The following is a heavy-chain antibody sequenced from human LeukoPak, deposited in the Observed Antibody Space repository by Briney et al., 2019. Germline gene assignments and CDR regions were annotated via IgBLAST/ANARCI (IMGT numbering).Heavy chain of an antibody. J-gene: IGHJ4*02. CDR3: ARVAKERVGGVYYFDY. CDR2: ICIAGDT. Sequence: GGSLRLSCEASGFTFSDYDMPWVPKATGKGLEWVSPICIAGDTYYTGSVKGRFTISRENAKNSLYLQMNSLRAGDTSVYYCARVAKERVGGVYYFDYWGQGTLVTVSS. D-gene: IGHD1-1*01. V-gene: IGHV3-13*01. CDR1: GFTFSDYD.